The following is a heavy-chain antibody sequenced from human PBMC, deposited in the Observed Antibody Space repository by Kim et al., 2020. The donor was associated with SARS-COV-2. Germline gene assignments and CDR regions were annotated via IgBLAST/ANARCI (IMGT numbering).Heavy chain of an antibody. V-gene: IGHV4-39*07. CDR2: IYYSGST. CDR1: GGSISSSSYY. D-gene: IGHD4-17*01. J-gene: IGHJ4*02. Sequence: SETLSLTCTVSGGSISSSSYYWGWIRQPPGKGLEWIGSIYYSGSTYYNPSLKSRVTISVDTSKNQFSLKLSSVTAADTAVYYCARDSDYGDRGVDYWGQG. CDR3: ARDSDYGDRGVDY.